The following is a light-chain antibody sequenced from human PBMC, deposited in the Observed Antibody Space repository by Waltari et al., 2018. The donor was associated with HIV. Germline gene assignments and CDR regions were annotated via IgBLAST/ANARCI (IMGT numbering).Light chain of an antibody. CDR3: AAWDDSLSGVV. CDR2: RNN. J-gene: IGLJ3*02. V-gene: IGLV1-47*01. Sequence: QSVLTQPPSASGTHGPRVTISCSGSSSNIGSKYVYWYQQLPGPAPKLLIYRNNQRPSGVPDRFSGSKSGTSASLAISGLRSEDEADYYCAAWDDSLSGVVFGGGTKLTVL. CDR1: SSNIGSKY.